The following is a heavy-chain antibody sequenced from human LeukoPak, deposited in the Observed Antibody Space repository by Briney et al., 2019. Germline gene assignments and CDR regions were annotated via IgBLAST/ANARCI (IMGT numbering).Heavy chain of an antibody. J-gene: IGHJ3*01. CDR2: FYTSGTT. V-gene: IGHV4-61*02. D-gene: IGHD5-18*01. CDR1: GRFVSRPGYS. Sequence: TSETLSLTCSVSGRFVSRPGYSWTWIRQPVGKGLEWIGRFYTSGTTNYNPSLKSRVTISIDTSNNQFSLKLSSVTAADTAIYYCAKELVDTSVVTNAFDLWAKGQWSSSLQ. CDR3: AKELVDTSVVTNAFDL.